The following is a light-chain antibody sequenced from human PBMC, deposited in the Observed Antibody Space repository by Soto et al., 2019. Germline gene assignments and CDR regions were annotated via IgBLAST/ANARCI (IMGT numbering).Light chain of an antibody. V-gene: IGKV3-20*01. CDR2: GAS. Sequence: EIVLTQSPCTLSLSPGERATLSCRASQSVSSPYLAWYQQKPGQAPRLVIYGASSRATGIPDRFSGSGSGTDFTLTISRLEPGDFAVYYCQQYGTSPWTFGQGTKVDIK. J-gene: IGKJ1*01. CDR3: QQYGTSPWT. CDR1: QSVSSPY.